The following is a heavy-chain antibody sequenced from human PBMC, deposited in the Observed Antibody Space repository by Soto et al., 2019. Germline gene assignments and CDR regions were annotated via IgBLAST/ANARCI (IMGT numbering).Heavy chain of an antibody. J-gene: IGHJ4*02. Sequence: EVQLVESGGGLVQPGGSLRLSCAASGFTVSSNYMSWVRQAPGKGLEWVSVIYSGGSTYYADSVKGRFPISRDNSKNTLYLQMNSLRAEDTAVYYCASSGYSGYDSFDYWGQGTLVTVSS. CDR2: IYSGGST. CDR3: ASSGYSGYDSFDY. CDR1: GFTVSSNY. D-gene: IGHD5-12*01. V-gene: IGHV3-66*01.